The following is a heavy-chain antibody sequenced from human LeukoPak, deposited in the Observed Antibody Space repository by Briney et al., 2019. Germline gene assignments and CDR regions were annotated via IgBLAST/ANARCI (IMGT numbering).Heavy chain of an antibody. CDR1: GYIFSRHH. D-gene: IGHD3-3*01. Sequence: ASVKVSCKTSGYIFSRHHLHWLRQAPGQEPEWMAWINPPTGGTQYKQKFQGRITVTRDTSIRTTYMELSSLTSGDTAVYYCARGWSGGDDNWGQGTLVTVSS. CDR2: INPPTGGT. V-gene: IGHV1-2*02. CDR3: ARGWSGGDDN. J-gene: IGHJ4*02.